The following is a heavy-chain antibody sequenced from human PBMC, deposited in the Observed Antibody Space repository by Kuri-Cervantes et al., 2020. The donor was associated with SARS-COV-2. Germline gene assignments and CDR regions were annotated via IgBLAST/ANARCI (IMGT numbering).Heavy chain of an antibody. Sequence: GGSLRLSCAASGFTFSSYAMHWVRQAPGKGLEWVAVISYDGSNKYYADSVKGRFTISRDNAKNSLYLQMNSLRAEDTAVYYCARVRMVGWSDPWGQGTLVTVSS. CDR2: ISYDGSNK. CDR1: GFTFSSYA. D-gene: IGHD2-15*01. CDR3: ARVRMVGWSDP. J-gene: IGHJ5*02. V-gene: IGHV3-30*04.